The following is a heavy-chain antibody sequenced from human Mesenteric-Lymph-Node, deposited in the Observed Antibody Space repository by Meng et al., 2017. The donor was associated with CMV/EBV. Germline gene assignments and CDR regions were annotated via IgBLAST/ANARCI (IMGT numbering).Heavy chain of an antibody. D-gene: IGHD6-13*01. CDR3: ARDDQLFWDIAAGGGNYYCYAMDV. Sequence: SETLSLTCTVSGGSISSYYWSWIRQPAGKGLEWIGRIYTSGSTNYNPSLKSRVTMSVDTSKNQFTLKLSSVTAADTAVYYCARDDQLFWDIAAGGGNYYCYAMDVWGQGTTVTVSS. V-gene: IGHV4-4*07. CDR1: GGSISSYY. J-gene: IGHJ6*02. CDR2: IYTSGST.